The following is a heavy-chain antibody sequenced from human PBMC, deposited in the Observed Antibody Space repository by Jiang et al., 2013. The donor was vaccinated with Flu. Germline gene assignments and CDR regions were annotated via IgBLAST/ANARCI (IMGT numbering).Heavy chain of an antibody. CDR2: IYYSGST. CDR3: ARQYVDTAMVIGY. J-gene: IGHJ4*02. Sequence: GPGLVKPSQTLSLTCTVSGGSISSGDYYWSWIRQPPGKGLEWIGYIYYSGSTYYNPSLKSRVTISVDTSKNQFSLKLSSVTAADTAVYYCARQYVDTAMVIGYWGQGTLVTVSS. V-gene: IGHV4-30-4*01. D-gene: IGHD5-18*01. CDR1: GGSISSGDYY.